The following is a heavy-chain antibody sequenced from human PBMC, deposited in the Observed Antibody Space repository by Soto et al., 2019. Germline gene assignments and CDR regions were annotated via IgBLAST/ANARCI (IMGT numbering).Heavy chain of an antibody. V-gene: IGHV1-18*01. CDR3: ARGRRVMTFGGDTLGWFDP. CDR2: ISAYNGNT. D-gene: IGHD3-16*01. CDR1: GYTFTSYG. J-gene: IGHJ5*02. Sequence: QVPLVQSGAEVKKPGASVKVSCKASGYTFTSYGVTWVRQAPGQGLEWMGWISAYNGNTNYPQKFQGRVTMTTDTSTSTAYMELRSLRSDDTAVYYCARGRRVMTFGGDTLGWFDPWGQGTQVTVSS.